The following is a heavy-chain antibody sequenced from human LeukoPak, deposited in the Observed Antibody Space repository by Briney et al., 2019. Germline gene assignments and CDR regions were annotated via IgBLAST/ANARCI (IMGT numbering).Heavy chain of an antibody. Sequence: GGSLRLSCAASGFTFSSFAMTWVRQAPGKGLEWVSSISSSSSYIYYADSVKGRFTISRDNAKNSLYLQMNSLRAEDTAVYYCARDSVGATRAFDYWGQGTLVTVSS. D-gene: IGHD1-26*01. V-gene: IGHV3-21*01. CDR3: ARDSVGATRAFDY. CDR2: ISSSSSYI. CDR1: GFTFSSFA. J-gene: IGHJ4*02.